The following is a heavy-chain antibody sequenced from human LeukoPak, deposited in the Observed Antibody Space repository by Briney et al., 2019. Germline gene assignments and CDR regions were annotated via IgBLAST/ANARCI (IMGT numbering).Heavy chain of an antibody. CDR1: GFTSSTYG. Sequence: GGSLRLSCAASGFTSSTYGMHWVRQAPGKGLEWVAGIWYDGTNKYYADSVKGRFTISRDNSKNTLYLQMNSLRAEDTAVYYCATDQIMIREYYFDYWGQGTLVTVSS. V-gene: IGHV3-33*01. D-gene: IGHD3-16*01. CDR2: IWYDGTNK. J-gene: IGHJ4*02. CDR3: ATDQIMIREYYFDY.